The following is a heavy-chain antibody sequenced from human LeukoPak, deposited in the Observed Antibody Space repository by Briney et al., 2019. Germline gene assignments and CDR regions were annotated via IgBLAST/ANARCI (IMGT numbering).Heavy chain of an antibody. V-gene: IGHV3-23*01. CDR2: ISGSGDNT. CDR1: GFTFSSYA. J-gene: IGHJ4*02. D-gene: IGHD5-18*01. CDR3: AEGGLGYSYGPPSKNDY. Sequence: GGSLRLSCAASGFTFSSYAMSWVRQAPGKGLEWVSAISGSGDNTYYADSVKGRFTISRDNSKNTLYLQLSSLRAEDTAVYYCAEGGLGYSYGPPSKNDYWGQGTLVTVSS.